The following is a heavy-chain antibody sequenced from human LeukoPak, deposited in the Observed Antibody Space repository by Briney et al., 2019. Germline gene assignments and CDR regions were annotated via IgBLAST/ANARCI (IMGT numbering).Heavy chain of an antibody. Sequence: ASVKVSCKASGYTFTGYYMHWVRQAPGQGLEWMGWINPNSGGTNYAQKFQGRVTMTRDTSISTAYMELSRLRSDDTAVYYRARAYIVVVPAAGGYWGQGTLVTVSS. D-gene: IGHD2-2*01. V-gene: IGHV1-2*02. CDR2: INPNSGGT. CDR3: ARAYIVVVPAAGGY. J-gene: IGHJ4*02. CDR1: GYTFTGYY.